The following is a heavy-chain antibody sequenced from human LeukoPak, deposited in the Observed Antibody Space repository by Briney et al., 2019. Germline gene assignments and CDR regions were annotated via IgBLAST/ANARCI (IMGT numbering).Heavy chain of an antibody. CDR1: GYSFTSYW. CDR2: ICPGDSDT. D-gene: IGHD3-22*01. Sequence: HGESLKISCKGSGYSFTSYWIGWVRQMPGKGLEWMGIICPGDSDTRYSPSFQGQVTISADKSISTAYLQWSSLKASDTAMYYCARHPTYYYDSSGYYHDAFDIWGQGTMVTVSS. J-gene: IGHJ3*02. V-gene: IGHV5-51*01. CDR3: ARHPTYYYDSSGYYHDAFDI.